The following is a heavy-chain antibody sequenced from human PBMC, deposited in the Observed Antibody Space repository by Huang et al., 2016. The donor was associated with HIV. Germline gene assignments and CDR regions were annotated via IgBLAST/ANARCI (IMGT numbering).Heavy chain of an antibody. CDR3: AREAPGVGLTY. CDR1: GGSVSSGSYY. Sequence: QVQLQESGPGLVKPSETLSLTCTVSGGSVSSGSYYWSWIRQPPGKGLEWIGYIYYRGSTNDNPSLKSRVTISVDTSKNQFSLKLSSVTAADTAVYYCAREAPGVGLTYWGQGTLVTVSS. J-gene: IGHJ4*02. V-gene: IGHV4-61*01. D-gene: IGHD1-26*01. CDR2: IYYRGST.